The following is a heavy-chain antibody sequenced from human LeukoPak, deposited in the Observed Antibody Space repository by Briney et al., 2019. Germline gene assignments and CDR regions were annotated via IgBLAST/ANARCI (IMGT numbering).Heavy chain of an antibody. CDR1: GGTFSSYA. CDR2: IIPIFGTA. CDR3: ARDGLLLARGVRIGFDP. V-gene: IGHV1-69*13. J-gene: IGHJ5*02. D-gene: IGHD3-10*01. Sequence: SVKVSCKASGGTFSSYAISWVRQAPGQGLEWMGGIIPIFGTANYAQKFQGRVTITADESTTTAYMELSSLTSDDTAIYYCARDGLLLARGVRIGFDPWGQGTLVTVSS.